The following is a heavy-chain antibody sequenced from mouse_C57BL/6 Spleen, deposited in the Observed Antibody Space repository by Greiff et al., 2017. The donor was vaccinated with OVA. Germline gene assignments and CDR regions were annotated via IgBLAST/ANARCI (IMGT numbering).Heavy chain of an antibody. Sequence: EVQVVESGPELVKPGASVKISCKASGYTFTDYYMNWVKQSHGKSLEWIGDINPNNGGTSYNQKFKGKATLTVDKSSSTAYMELRSLTSEDSAVYYCARQDGYLYYFDYWGQGTTLTVSS. CDR3: ARQDGYLYYFDY. V-gene: IGHV1-26*01. J-gene: IGHJ2*01. CDR1: GYTFTDYY. D-gene: IGHD2-3*01. CDR2: INPNNGGT.